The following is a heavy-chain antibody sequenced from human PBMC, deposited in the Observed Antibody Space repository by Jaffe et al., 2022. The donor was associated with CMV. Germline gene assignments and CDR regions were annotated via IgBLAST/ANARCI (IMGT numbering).Heavy chain of an antibody. Sequence: HLQLQESGPGLVKPSETLSLTCTVSGGSITSNTYYWAWIRQPPGKGLEWIGSIYYNGNSYHNPSLESRVTTSVDTSKNLISLKLRSVTAADTAVYYCARHYTTVTYFDYWGQGTLVTVSS. J-gene: IGHJ4*02. CDR1: GGSITSNTYY. V-gene: IGHV4-39*01. CDR3: ARHYTTVTYFDY. D-gene: IGHD4-17*01. CDR2: IYYNGNS.